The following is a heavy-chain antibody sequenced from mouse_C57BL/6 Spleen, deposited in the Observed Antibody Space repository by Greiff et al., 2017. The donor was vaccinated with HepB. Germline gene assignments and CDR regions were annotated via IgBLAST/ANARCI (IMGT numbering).Heavy chain of an antibody. D-gene: IGHD2-3*01. J-gene: IGHJ2*01. V-gene: IGHV1-15*01. Sequence: VQLQQSGAELVRPGASVTLSCKASGYTFTDYEMHWVKQTPVHGLEWIGAIDPETGGTAYNQKFKGKAILTADKSSSTAYMELRSLTSEDSAVYYCTRTYDGYLFDYWGQGTTLTVSS. CDR3: TRTYDGYLFDY. CDR2: IDPETGGT. CDR1: GYTFTDYE.